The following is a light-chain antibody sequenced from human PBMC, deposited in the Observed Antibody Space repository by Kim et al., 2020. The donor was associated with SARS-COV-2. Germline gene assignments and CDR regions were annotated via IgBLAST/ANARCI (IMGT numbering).Light chain of an antibody. J-gene: IGKJ2*01. CDR2: SAS. Sequence: SVSMGDRVSFTYRSSQRIGTYLNWYQQIPGKAPKLLIYSASTLQSGVPSRFSGAGSGPQVTLSSSSLQPEYFATYYCQQSFSIPYTFGQGTKLDIK. CDR1: QRIGTY. V-gene: IGKV1-39*01. CDR3: QQSFSIPYT.